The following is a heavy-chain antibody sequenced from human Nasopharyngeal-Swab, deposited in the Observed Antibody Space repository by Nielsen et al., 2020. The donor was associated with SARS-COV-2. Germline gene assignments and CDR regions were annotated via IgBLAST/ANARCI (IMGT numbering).Heavy chain of an antibody. CDR1: GFTFSSYA. CDR3: AREDLPSYYYDSSGYYEGNYGMDV. CDR2: ISYDGSNK. J-gene: IGHJ6*02. Sequence: GGSLRLSCAASGFTFSSYAMHWVRQAPGKGLEWVAVISYDGSNKYYADSVKGRFTISRDNSKNTLYLQMNSLRAEDTAVYYCAREDLPSYYYDSSGYYEGNYGMDVWGQGTTVTAP. D-gene: IGHD3-22*01. V-gene: IGHV3-30*04.